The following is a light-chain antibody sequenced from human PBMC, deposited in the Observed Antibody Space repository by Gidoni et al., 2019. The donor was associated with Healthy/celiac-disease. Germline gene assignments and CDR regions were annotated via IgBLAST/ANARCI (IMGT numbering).Light chain of an antibody. V-gene: IGKV1-39*01. CDR3: QQSYSTPYT. Sequence: DIQMTQSPSSLSASVGDRVTITCRASQSSSSYLNWYQQKPGKAPKLLIYAASSLQSGVPSRFSVIVSGTDFTLTISSLQPEDVATYYCQQSYSTPYTCGQLPKLEFK. CDR1: QSSSSY. CDR2: AAS. J-gene: IGKJ2*01.